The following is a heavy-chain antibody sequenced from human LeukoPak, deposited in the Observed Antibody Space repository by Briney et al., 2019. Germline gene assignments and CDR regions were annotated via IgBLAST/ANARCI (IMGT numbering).Heavy chain of an antibody. CDR1: GFTFSSYS. D-gene: IGHD3-3*01. J-gene: IGHJ6*03. V-gene: IGHV3-48*01. CDR2: ISSSSSTI. Sequence: GGSLRLSCAASGFTFSSYSMNWVRQAPGKGLEWVSYISSSSSTIYYADSVKGRFTISRDNAKNSLYLQMNSLRAEDTAVYYCARDVVDYDFWRGYPLYYYDIDVWGTGTPVTVSS. CDR3: ARDVVDYDFWRGYPLYYYDIDV.